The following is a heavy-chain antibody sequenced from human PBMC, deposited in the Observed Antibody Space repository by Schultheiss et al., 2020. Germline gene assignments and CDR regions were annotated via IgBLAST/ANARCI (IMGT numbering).Heavy chain of an antibody. D-gene: IGHD4-11*01. CDR1: GGSIRSFY. J-gene: IGHJ4*02. CDR2: VYYSGGA. V-gene: IGHV4-59*01. CDR3: ARLVWGSTVRILDY. Sequence: SETLSLTCAVSGGSIRSFYWSWIRQSPGKGLEWIGFVYYSGGAKYNPSLRSRVTMSIDTSNNQFSLKLTSVTAADTAVYYCARLVWGSTVRILDYWGQGTLVTVSS.